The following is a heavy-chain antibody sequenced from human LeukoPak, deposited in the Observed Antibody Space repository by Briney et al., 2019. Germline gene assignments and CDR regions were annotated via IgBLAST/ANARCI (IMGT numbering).Heavy chain of an antibody. J-gene: IGHJ4*02. CDR2: TDPIGGST. CDR3: ARWTTTYLDY. V-gene: IGHV1-46*01. CDR1: GYTFTNYY. Sequence: ASVKVSCKASGYTFTNYYIHWVRQGPGQGLEWMGITDPIGGSTNYAQKFQGRVTMTRDTSTSTVYMELSSLRSEDSAVYYCARWTTTYLDYWGQGTLVTVSS. D-gene: IGHD4-11*01.